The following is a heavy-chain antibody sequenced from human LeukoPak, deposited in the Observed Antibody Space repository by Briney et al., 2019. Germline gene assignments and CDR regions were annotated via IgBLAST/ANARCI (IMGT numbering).Heavy chain of an antibody. CDR1: GFTFTTHN. CDR2: ISGSGDAI. CDR3: ARTYGSGSLDY. J-gene: IGHJ4*02. Sequence: GGSLRLSCVASGFTFTTHNMNWVRQAPGKGLEWVSYISGSGDAIFYADSVQGRFTISRDNAKNSVYLQMDSLRAEDTAVYYCARTYGSGSLDYWGQGTLVTASS. V-gene: IGHV3-48*01. D-gene: IGHD2-15*01.